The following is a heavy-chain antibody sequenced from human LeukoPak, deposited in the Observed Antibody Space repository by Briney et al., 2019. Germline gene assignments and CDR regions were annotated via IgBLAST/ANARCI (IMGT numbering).Heavy chain of an antibody. CDR2: INHSGST. CDR1: GGSFSGYY. D-gene: IGHD1-26*01. J-gene: IGHJ3*02. V-gene: IGHV4-34*01. CDR3: ARDTNSGSYSAYAFDI. Sequence: PSETLSLTCAVYGGSFSGYYWSWIRLPPGKGLEWIGEINHSGSTNYNPSLKSRVTISVDTSKNQFSLKLSSVTAADTVVYYCARDTNSGSYSAYAFDIWGQGTMVTVSS.